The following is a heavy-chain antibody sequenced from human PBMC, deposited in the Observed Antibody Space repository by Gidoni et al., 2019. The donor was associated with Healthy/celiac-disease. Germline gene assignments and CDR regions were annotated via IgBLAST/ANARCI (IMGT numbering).Heavy chain of an antibody. Sequence: EVQLVESGGGLVKPGGSLRLSWAASGFTFSSYSMNGVRPAPGKRLEWVSSISSSSTYIYYADSVKGRFTISRENAKNSLYLQMNSLRVEDTAVYYCTRETWRQLWLPDYWGQGTLVTVSS. D-gene: IGHD5-18*01. J-gene: IGHJ4*02. CDR1: GFTFSSYS. CDR3: TRETWRQLWLPDY. CDR2: ISSSSTYI. V-gene: IGHV3-21*01.